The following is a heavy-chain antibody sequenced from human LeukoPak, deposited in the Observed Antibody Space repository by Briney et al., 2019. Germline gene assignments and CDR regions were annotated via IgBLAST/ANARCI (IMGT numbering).Heavy chain of an antibody. CDR2: IYYSGST. CDR3: ARSITIFGVVISGDFNWFDP. Sequence: PSETLSLTCAVSGYSISSGYYWGWIRQTPGKGLEWIGYIYYSGSTNYNPSLKSRVTISVDTSKNQFSLKLSSVTAADTAVYYCARSITIFGVVISGDFNWFDPWGQGTLVTVSS. J-gene: IGHJ5*02. D-gene: IGHD3-3*01. V-gene: IGHV4-61*01. CDR1: GYSISSGYY.